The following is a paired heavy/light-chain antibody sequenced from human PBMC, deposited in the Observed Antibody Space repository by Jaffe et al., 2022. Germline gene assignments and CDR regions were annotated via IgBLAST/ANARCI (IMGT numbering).Heavy chain of an antibody. CDR3: VRQPQNKIWSSFDY. Sequence: EVQLVQSGAEVRKPGESLKISCQTSGYSFISYWIGWVRQMPGKGLEWMGIIYPNDFQTIYSPSFQGHVIISADNSINTAYLQWSSLKASDTAMYFCVRQPQNKIWSSFDYWGQGTLVTVSS. D-gene: IGHD2-8*02. J-gene: IGHJ4*02. CDR2: IYPNDFQT. CDR1: GYSFISYW. V-gene: IGHV5-51*01.
Light chain of an antibody. Sequence: DVVLTQSPLSLPVTLGQPASISCRSSQSLVYSDGNTYLSWFQQRPGQSPRRLIDKVSNRDSGVPDRFSGSGSGTDFTLKISRVEAEDVGVYYCMQGPHWPIYTFGQGTKLEIK. J-gene: IGKJ2*01. CDR2: KVS. V-gene: IGKV2-30*01. CDR1: QSLVYSDGNTY. CDR3: MQGPHWPIYT.